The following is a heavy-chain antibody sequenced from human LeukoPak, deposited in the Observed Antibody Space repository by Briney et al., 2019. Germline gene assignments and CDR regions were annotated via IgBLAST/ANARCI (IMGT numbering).Heavy chain of an antibody. CDR1: GYTFTGNY. D-gene: IGHD3-16*01. CDR2: INPNSGGT. V-gene: IGHV1-2*02. Sequence: ASVKVSCKASGYTFTGNYMHWVRQAPGQGLEWMGWINPNSGGTNYAQKFQGRVTMTRDTSIGTAYMELNSLRPEDTAVYYCAKDRGRGIMITFGGAIPDYWGQGTLVTVSS. CDR3: AKDRGRGIMITFGGAIPDY. J-gene: IGHJ4*02.